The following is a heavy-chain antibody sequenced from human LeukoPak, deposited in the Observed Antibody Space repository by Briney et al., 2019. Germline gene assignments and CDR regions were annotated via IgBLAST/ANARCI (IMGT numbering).Heavy chain of an antibody. CDR1: GGSISISNYY. CDR3: ARGRGIVGATGWSNWFDP. J-gene: IGHJ5*02. V-gene: IGHV4-39*07. Sequence: SETLSLTCTASGGSISISNYYWGWIRQPPGTGLEWIGSMSYSGRTYYNPSLKTRVTVSLDTSKKQFSLNLISVTAADTAVYYCARGRGIVGATGWSNWFDPWGQGTLVTVSS. D-gene: IGHD1-26*01. CDR2: MSYSGRT.